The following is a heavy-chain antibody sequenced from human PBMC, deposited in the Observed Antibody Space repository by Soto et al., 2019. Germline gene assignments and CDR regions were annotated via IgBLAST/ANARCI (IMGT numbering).Heavy chain of an antibody. V-gene: IGHV3-9*01. CDR1: GFTFDDYA. CDR3: VKDESINWYSGHFRH. D-gene: IGHD6-13*01. J-gene: IGHJ1*01. CDR2: INWNSGSI. Sequence: EVQLVESGGGLVQPVRSLRLSCAASGFTFDDYAMHWVRQVPGKGLEWVSGINWNSGSIGYADSVKGRFAISRDNAKNSLHLQMNSLRAEYTAFYYCVKDESINWYSGHFRHWGQGTLVTVSS.